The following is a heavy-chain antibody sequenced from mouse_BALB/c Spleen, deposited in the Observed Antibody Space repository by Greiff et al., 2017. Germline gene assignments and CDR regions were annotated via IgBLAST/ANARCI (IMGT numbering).Heavy chain of an antibody. J-gene: IGHJ2*01. D-gene: IGHD1-1*02. CDR2: ISSGGGST. Sequence: EVQGVESGGGLVKPGGSLKLSCAASGFAFSSYDMSWVRQTPEKRLEWVAYISSGGGSTYYPDTVKGRFTISRDNAKNTLYLQMSSLKSEDTAMYYCARHGLWSFDYWGQGTTLTVSS. V-gene: IGHV5-12-1*01. CDR3: ARHGLWSFDY. CDR1: GFAFSSYD.